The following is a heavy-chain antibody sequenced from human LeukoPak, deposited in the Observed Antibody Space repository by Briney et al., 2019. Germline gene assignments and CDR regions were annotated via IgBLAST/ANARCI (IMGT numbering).Heavy chain of an antibody. V-gene: IGHV3-11*04. CDR1: GFIFSNAW. CDR2: ISSSGSTI. CDR3: AELGITMIGGV. D-gene: IGHD3-10*02. J-gene: IGHJ6*04. Sequence: PGGSLRLSCAASGFIFSNAWMSWVRQAPGKGLEWVSYISSSGSTIYYADSVKGRFTISRDKAKNSLYLQMNSLRAEDTAVYYCAELGITMIGGVWGKGTTVTISS.